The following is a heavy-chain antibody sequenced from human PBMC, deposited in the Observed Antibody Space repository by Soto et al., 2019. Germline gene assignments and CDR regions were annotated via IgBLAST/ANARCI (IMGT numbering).Heavy chain of an antibody. D-gene: IGHD1-1*01. V-gene: IGHV1-69*13. Sequence: ASVKVSCKASGGTFGSNAIRWVRQAPGQGLEWMGGIIPIFGTANYAQKFQGRVTITADESTSTAYMELSSLRSEDTAVYYCASLGTGPNDYWGQGTLVTVSS. CDR1: GGTFGSNA. CDR3: ASLGTGPNDY. CDR2: IIPIFGTA. J-gene: IGHJ4*02.